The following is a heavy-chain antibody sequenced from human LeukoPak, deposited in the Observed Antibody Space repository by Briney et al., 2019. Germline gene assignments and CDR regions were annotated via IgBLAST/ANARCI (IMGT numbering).Heavy chain of an antibody. J-gene: IGHJ4*02. CDR3: ARNDDQDY. D-gene: IGHD1-1*01. V-gene: IGHV1-8*02. Sequence: ASVRVSCKASGYTFTSYGISWVRQAPGQGLEWMGWMNPNSGNTGYAQKFQGRVTMTMNTSISTAYMELSSLRSEDTAVYYCARNDDQDYWGQGTLVTVSS. CDR2: MNPNSGNT. CDR1: GYTFTSYG.